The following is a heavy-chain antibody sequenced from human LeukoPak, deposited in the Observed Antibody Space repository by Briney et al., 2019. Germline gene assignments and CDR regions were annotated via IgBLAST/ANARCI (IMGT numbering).Heavy chain of an antibody. CDR1: GFTFSSYA. V-gene: IGHV3-23*01. CDR2: ISDSGDTT. CDR3: ARDCSGGSCYSVN. Sequence: GGSLRLSCAASGFTFSSYAMSWVRQAPGKGLQWVSIISDSGDTTYYADSVKGRFTSSRDNSKNTLYAQMNSLRAEDTAVYYCARDCSGGSCYSVNWGQGTLITVSS. D-gene: IGHD2-15*01. J-gene: IGHJ4*02.